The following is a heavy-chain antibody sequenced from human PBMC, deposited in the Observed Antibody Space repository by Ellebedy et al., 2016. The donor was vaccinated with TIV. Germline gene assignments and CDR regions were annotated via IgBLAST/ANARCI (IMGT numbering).Heavy chain of an antibody. CDR3: AKECGTWGDSSSPFFDY. CDR2: ISWNSGSI. V-gene: IGHV3-9*01. J-gene: IGHJ4*02. D-gene: IGHD6-13*01. Sequence: SLKISCVDSGFTFNDHAMHWVRQAPGKGLEWVSGISWNSGSIGYADSVKGRFTISRDNAKNSLYLQMNSLRAEDTALYYCAKECGTWGDSSSPFFDYWGQGTLVTVSS. CDR1: GFTFNDHA.